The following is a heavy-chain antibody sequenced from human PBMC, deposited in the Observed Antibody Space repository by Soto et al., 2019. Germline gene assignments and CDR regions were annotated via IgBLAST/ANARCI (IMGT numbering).Heavy chain of an antibody. D-gene: IGHD3-10*01. Sequence: SETLSLTCTVSGGSISSGDYYWSWIRQPPGKGLEWIGYIYYSGSTYYNPSLKSRVTISVDTSKNQFSLKLSSVTAAHTAVYYCAREGITMVRGILWGQGTLVTVSS. CDR3: AREGITMVRGIL. V-gene: IGHV4-30-4*01. CDR2: IYYSGST. J-gene: IGHJ4*02. CDR1: GGSISSGDYY.